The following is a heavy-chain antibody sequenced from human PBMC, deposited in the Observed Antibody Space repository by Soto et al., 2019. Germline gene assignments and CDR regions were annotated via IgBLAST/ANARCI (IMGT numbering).Heavy chain of an antibody. D-gene: IGHD2-2*01. CDR3: ARDSRHLASPCGMDV. CDR1: GDSLSRDA. Sequence: SVKVSRTAAGDSLSRDAKSWERQAPGQGLEWMGGIIPIFGTANYAQKFQGRVTITADESTSTAYRELSSLRSEDTAVYYCARDSRHLASPCGMDVRGQGTTVPVSS. V-gene: IGHV1-69*01. J-gene: IGHJ6*02. CDR2: IIPIFGTA.